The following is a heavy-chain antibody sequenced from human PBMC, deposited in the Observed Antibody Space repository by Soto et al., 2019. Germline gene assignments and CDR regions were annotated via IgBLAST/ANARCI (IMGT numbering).Heavy chain of an antibody. CDR3: TRAGLSYGHGVFEF. J-gene: IGHJ4*02. Sequence: GRCLRFSCTASSFTFGDYALSWVRQAPGKGLEWVGLISNKEYDETTDFAASVKGRFNLSRDDSKNIAYLHMSSLKTEDTAIYYLTRAGLSYGHGVFEFWGQGTPVTVSS. CDR2: ISNKEYDETT. CDR1: SFTFGDYA. D-gene: IGHD1-26*01. V-gene: IGHV3-49*04.